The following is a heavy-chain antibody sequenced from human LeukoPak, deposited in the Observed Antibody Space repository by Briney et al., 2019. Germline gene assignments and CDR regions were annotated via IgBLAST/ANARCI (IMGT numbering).Heavy chain of an antibody. D-gene: IGHD5-24*01. J-gene: IGHJ4*02. CDR3: TRVSGRWLQSQRFDY. CDR1: GFTFGDYA. Sequence: GGSLRLSCTASGFTFGDYAMSWFRQAPGKGLEWVGFIRSKAYGGTTEYAASVKGRFTISRDDSKSIAYLQMNSLETEDTAVYYCTRVSGRWLQSQRFDYWGQGTLVTVSS. V-gene: IGHV3-49*03. CDR2: IRSKAYGGTT.